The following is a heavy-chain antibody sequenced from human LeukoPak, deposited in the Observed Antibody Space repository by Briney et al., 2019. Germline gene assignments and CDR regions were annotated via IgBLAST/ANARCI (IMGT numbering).Heavy chain of an antibody. CDR1: GGSISSDNYY. Sequence: KPSETLSLTCTVSGGSISSDNYYWGWIRQPPGKGLEWIGSIYYSGSTYYNPSLKSRVTISVDTSKNQSSLKLISVTAADTAVYYCARKGDVVVVAGNWFDPWGQGTVVTVSS. V-gene: IGHV4-39*01. D-gene: IGHD2-15*01. CDR3: ARKGDVVVVAGNWFDP. CDR2: IYYSGST. J-gene: IGHJ5*02.